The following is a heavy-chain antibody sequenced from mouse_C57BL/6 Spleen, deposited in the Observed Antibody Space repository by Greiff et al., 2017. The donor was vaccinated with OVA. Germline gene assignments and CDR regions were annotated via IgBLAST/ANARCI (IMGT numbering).Heavy chain of an antibody. CDR2: IDPSDSYT. Sequence: QVQLQQPGAELVRPGTSVKLSCKASGYTFTSYWMHWVKQRPGQGLEWIGVIDPSDSYTNYNQKFKGKATLTVDTSSSTAYMQLSSLTSDDSAVYYCARKTAFDDAMDYWGQGTSVTVSS. V-gene: IGHV1-59*01. CDR3: ARKTAFDDAMDY. CDR1: GYTFTSYW. D-gene: IGHD3-1*01. J-gene: IGHJ4*01.